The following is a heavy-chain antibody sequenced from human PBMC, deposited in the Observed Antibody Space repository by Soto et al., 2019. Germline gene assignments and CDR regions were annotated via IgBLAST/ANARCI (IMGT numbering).Heavy chain of an antibody. CDR3: AGGNALDV. CDR2: IHQDGSEK. CDR1: RFTFSTYW. Sequence: GWSLRLSCAASRFTFSTYWMTWVRQTPGKGLEWVANIHQDGSEKYYMDSVKGRFTISRDNAKNSLYLQMTSLRAEDTAVYYCAGGNALDVWGQGTTVTVSS. J-gene: IGHJ6*02. V-gene: IGHV3-7*01.